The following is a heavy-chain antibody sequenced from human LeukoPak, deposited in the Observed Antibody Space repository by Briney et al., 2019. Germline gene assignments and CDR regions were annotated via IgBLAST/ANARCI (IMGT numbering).Heavy chain of an antibody. CDR3: GRPRDYDDRSGPPEVGFDY. CDR2: IFPGDSDT. V-gene: IGHV5-51*03. Sequence: GESPKNSCKGSGYSFTRYWIGSGPQMPGESLEWMGSIFPGDSDTRYSPSFQGQVSISAGKSPSTAYLQWSSLKASDTAMYYCGRPRDYDDRSGPPEVGFDYWGDGTLVTAS. D-gene: IGHD3-22*01. CDR1: GYSFTRYW. J-gene: IGHJ4*01.